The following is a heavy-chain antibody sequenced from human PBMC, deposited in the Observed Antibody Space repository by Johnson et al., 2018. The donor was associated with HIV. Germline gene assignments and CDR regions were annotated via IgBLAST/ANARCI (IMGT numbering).Heavy chain of an antibody. CDR2: IGTAGDT. CDR3: ARDHLSSRGAFDI. J-gene: IGHJ3*02. CDR1: GFTFSSYD. Sequence: VQLVESGGGLVNPGGSLTLSCAASGFTFSSYDMHWVRQATGKGLEWVSAIGTAGDTYYPGSVKGRFTISRENAKNTLYLQMNSLRAEDTALYYCARDHLSSRGAFDIWGQGTMVTVSS. D-gene: IGHD6-13*01. V-gene: IGHV3-13*01.